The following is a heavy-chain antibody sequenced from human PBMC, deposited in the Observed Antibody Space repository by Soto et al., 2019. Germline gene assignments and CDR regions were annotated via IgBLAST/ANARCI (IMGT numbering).Heavy chain of an antibody. J-gene: IGHJ6*02. CDR2: ISGSGGST. Sequence: GGSLRLSCAASGFTFSSYAMSWVRQAPGKGLEWVSAISGSGGSTYYADSVKGRFTISRDNSKNTLYLQMNSLRAEDTAVYYCASPQGVGDYYYYYGMDAWGQGTTVTVSS. D-gene: IGHD3-16*01. CDR1: GFTFSSYA. CDR3: ASPQGVGDYYYYYGMDA. V-gene: IGHV3-23*01.